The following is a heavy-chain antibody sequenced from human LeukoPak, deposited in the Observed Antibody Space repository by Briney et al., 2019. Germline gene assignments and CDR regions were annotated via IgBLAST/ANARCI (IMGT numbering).Heavy chain of an antibody. J-gene: IGHJ4*02. CDR3: ARPDVYSSYSDY. CDR2: IYYSGST. D-gene: IGHD5-18*01. Sequence: SETLSLTCTVSGGSISSSSYYWGWIRQPPGKGLEWIGSIYYSGSTYYNPSLKSRVTISVDTSKNQFPLKLSSVTAANTAVYYCARPDVYSSYSDYWGQGTLVTVSS. V-gene: IGHV4-39*01. CDR1: GGSISSSSYY.